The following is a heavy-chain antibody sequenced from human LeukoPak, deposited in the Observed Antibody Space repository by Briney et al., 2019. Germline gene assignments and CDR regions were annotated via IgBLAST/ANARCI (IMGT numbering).Heavy chain of an antibody. Sequence: GASVTVSFKGSGYTFTGYYMQWVRQAPGQGLEWLGWINPNSSGTNYAQKFQGRDTMTRDTSISTAYMELSRLRSDDTAVYYCARPGSIAARNFDYWGQGTLVTVSS. CDR3: ARPGSIAARNFDY. V-gene: IGHV1-2*02. CDR1: GYTFTGYY. J-gene: IGHJ4*02. CDR2: INPNSSGT. D-gene: IGHD6-6*01.